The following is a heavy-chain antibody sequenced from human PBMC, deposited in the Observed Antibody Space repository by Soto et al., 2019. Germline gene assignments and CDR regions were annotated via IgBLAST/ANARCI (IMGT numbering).Heavy chain of an antibody. V-gene: IGHV4-34*01. J-gene: IGHJ6*02. CDR2: INHSGST. CDR1: GGSFSGYY. Sequence: SETLSLTCAVYGGSFSGYYWSWIRQPPGKGLEWIGEINHSGSTNYNPSLKSRVTISVDTSKNQFSLKLSSVTAADTAVYYCSIISLGHYYYYYGMDVLCQCTSVT. CDR3: SIISLGHYYYYYGMDV.